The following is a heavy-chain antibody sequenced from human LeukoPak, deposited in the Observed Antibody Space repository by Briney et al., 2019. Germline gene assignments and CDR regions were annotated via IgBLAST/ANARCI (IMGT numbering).Heavy chain of an antibody. D-gene: IGHD5-18*01. CDR1: GYTFTGYY. V-gene: IGHV1-2*02. CDR3: ARVRRQLWVHDAFDI. J-gene: IGHJ3*02. CDR2: INPNSGGT. Sequence: GASVKVSCKASGYTFTGYYMHWVRQAPGQGLEWMGWINPNSGGTNYAQKFQGRVTMTRDTSISTAYMELSRLRSDDTAVYYCARVRRQLWVHDAFDIWGQGTMVTVSS.